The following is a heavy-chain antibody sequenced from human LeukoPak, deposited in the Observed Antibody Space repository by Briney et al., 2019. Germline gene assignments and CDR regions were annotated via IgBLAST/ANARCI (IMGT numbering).Heavy chain of an antibody. J-gene: IGHJ3*02. CDR1: GFTFSSYG. CDR2: IWYDGSNK. D-gene: IGHD1-26*01. CDR3: AKVISLGGSYAGDAFDI. V-gene: IGHV3-33*06. Sequence: GGSLRLSCAASGFTFSSYGMHWVRQAPGKGLEWVAVIWYDGSNKYYAGSVKGRFTISRDNSKNTLYLQMNSLRAEDTAVYYCAKVISLGGSYAGDAFDIWGQGTMVTVSS.